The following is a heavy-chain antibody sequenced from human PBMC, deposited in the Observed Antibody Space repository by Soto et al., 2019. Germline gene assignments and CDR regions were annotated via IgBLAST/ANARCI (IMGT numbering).Heavy chain of an antibody. D-gene: IGHD5-18*01. J-gene: IGHJ4*02. CDR3: AKGSGGYRPYYFDP. CDR1: GFTYSSYA. Sequence: EVQVLESGGGLVQLGGSLRLSCAASGFTYSSYAMGWVRQAPGKGLEWVSAIGGGGITTYYADSVKGRFTMSRDNSKNTVFLQMNSLSAEDTAFYYCAKGSGGYRPYYFDPWGQGTLVTVSA. V-gene: IGHV3-23*01. CDR2: IGGGGITT.